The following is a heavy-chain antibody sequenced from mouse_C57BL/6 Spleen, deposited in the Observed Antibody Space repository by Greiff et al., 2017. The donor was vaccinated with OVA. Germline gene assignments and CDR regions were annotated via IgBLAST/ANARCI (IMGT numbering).Heavy chain of an antibody. Sequence: VQLQQSGPELVKPGASVKIPCKASGYTFTDYNMDWVKQSHGKSLAWIGDINPNNGGTIYNQKFKGKATLTVDKSSSTAYMELRSLTSEDTAGDDCARRYYGSSFWYFEVGGTGTTVTVSS. CDR3: ARRYYGSSFWYFEV. D-gene: IGHD1-1*01. J-gene: IGHJ1*03. V-gene: IGHV1-18*01. CDR2: INPNNGGT. CDR1: GYTFTDYN.